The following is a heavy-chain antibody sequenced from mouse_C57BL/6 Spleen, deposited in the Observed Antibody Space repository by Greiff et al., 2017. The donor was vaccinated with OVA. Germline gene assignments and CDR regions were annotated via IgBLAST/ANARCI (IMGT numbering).Heavy chain of an antibody. Sequence: QVQLQQSGAELVRPGTSVKVSCKASGYAFTNYLIEWVKQRPGQGLEWIGVINPGSGGTNYNEKFKGKATLTADKSSSTAYMQLSSLTSEDSAVYFCARSTVVAPHYWGQGTTLTASS. CDR2: INPGSGGT. J-gene: IGHJ2*01. D-gene: IGHD1-1*01. CDR3: ARSTVVAPHY. V-gene: IGHV1-54*01. CDR1: GYAFTNYL.